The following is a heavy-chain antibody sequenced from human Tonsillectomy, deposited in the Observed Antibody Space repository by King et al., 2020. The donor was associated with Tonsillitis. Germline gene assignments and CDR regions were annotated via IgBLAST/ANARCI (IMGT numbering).Heavy chain of an antibody. CDR1: VFTFSSYA. Sequence: VQLVESGGGVVQPGRSLRLSCAASVFTFSSYAMHWVRQAPGKGLEWVAFISKDGNNKYYADSVKGRFSISRDNSKNTLYLQMNSLRAEDTAVYYCARRLRTVNPSYFDYWGQGTLVTVSS. J-gene: IGHJ4*02. V-gene: IGHV3-30-3*01. CDR3: ARRLRTVNPSYFDY. CDR2: ISKDGNNK. D-gene: IGHD4-17*01.